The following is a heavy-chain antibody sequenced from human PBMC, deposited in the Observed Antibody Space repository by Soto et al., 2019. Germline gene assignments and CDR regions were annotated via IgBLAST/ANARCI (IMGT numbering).Heavy chain of an antibody. CDR1: GGSISSYY. J-gene: IGHJ5*02. CDR3: ASLMTTVTTWWFDP. CDR2: IYYSGST. Sequence: SETLSLTCTVSGGSISSYYWSWIRQPPGKGLEWIGYIYYSGSTNYNPSLKSRVTISVDTSKNQFSLKLSSVTAADTAVYYCASLMTTVTTWWFDPWGQGTLVTVSS. D-gene: IGHD4-17*01. V-gene: IGHV4-59*08.